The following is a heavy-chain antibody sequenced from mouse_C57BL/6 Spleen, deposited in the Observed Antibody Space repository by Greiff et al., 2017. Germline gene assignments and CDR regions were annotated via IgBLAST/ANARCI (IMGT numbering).Heavy chain of an antibody. V-gene: IGHV1-55*01. J-gene: IGHJ3*01. D-gene: IGHD4-1*02. CDR3: ARLSSQLGLHY. Sequence: QVQLQQSGAELVKPGASVKMSCKASGYAFTSYWITWVKQRPGQGLEWIGGIYPGSGSTNYNGKFKGKATLTVGTSSSTAYMQLSSLSSEDSAVYYCARLSSQLGLHYWGQGTLVTVSA. CDR1: GYAFTSYW. CDR2: IYPGSGST.